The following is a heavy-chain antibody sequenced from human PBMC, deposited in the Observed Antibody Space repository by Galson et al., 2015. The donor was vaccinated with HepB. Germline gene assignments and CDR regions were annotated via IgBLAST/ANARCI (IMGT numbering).Heavy chain of an antibody. Sequence: SLRLSCAVSGFTSSHFGMNWVRQAPGKGLEWVAVVSFDGSKKYYADSVKGRFTISRDNSNNTLYLQMNSLRPDDTAVYYCAKFGGTTPFDYWGQGTLVTVSS. J-gene: IGHJ4*02. CDR3: AKFGGTTPFDY. V-gene: IGHV3-30*18. CDR1: GFTSSHFG. CDR2: VSFDGSKK. D-gene: IGHD3-10*01.